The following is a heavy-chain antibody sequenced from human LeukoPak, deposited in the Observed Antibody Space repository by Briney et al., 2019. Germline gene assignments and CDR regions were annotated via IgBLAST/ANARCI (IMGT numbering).Heavy chain of an antibody. CDR2: IDYSGST. CDR1: GESLSSSGYY. D-gene: IGHD3-3*01. CDR3: ARIPPLRFLEWSPPRSGAFDI. V-gene: IGHV4-31*03. Sequence: PSETLSLTCNVSGESLSSSGYYWSWIRQHPGKGLEWIGSIDYSGSTHYNPSLKSRVTISEDTSNNQFSLRLSSVTAADTAVYYCARIPPLRFLEWSPPRSGAFDIWGQGTMVTVSS. J-gene: IGHJ3*02.